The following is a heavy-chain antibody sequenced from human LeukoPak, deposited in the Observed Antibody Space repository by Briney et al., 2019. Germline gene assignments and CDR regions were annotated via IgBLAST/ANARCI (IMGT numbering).Heavy chain of an antibody. CDR3: ARDPYSGAYGDSYYYYMDV. CDR2: ITTRSAYT. J-gene: IGHJ6*03. CDR1: GFSFSDYE. Sequence: GGSLRLSCAASGFSFSDYELTWARQAPGKGLEWISSITTRSAYTFYADSVRGRFTISRDDAKNSLYLQMNSLRSDDTAVYYCARDPYSGAYGDSYYYYMDVWGKGTTVTISS. V-gene: IGHV3-21*01. D-gene: IGHD1-26*01.